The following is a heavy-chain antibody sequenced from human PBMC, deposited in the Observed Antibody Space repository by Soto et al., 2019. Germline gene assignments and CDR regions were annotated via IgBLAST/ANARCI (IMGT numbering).Heavy chain of an antibody. CDR3: ARDYTGYGMDV. CDR1: GGSISSGGYS. V-gene: IGHV4-30-2*01. Sequence: PSETLSLTCAVSGGSISSGGYSWSWIRQPPGKGLEWTGYIYHSGSTYYNPSLKSRVTISVDRSKNQFSLKLSSVTAADTAVYYCARDYTGYGMDVWGQGTTVTVSS. D-gene: IGHD4-4*01. J-gene: IGHJ6*02. CDR2: IYHSGST.